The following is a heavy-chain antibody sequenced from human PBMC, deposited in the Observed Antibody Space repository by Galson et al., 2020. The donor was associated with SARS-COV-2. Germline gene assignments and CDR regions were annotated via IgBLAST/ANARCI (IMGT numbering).Heavy chain of an antibody. V-gene: IGHV4-61*08. D-gene: IGHD7-27*01. CDR1: GGSVSSGGSS. CDR3: ARGLGNTYDYYGLDV. CDR2: IYYSGSP. Sequence: SETLSLTCTVSGGSVSSGGSSWRWIRQPPGKGLEWIGSIYYSGSPNYNSSLKSRVTISIDTSKNQLSLKVNSVTAADTAVYYCARGLGNTYDYYGLDVWGPGTTVTVSS. J-gene: IGHJ6*02.